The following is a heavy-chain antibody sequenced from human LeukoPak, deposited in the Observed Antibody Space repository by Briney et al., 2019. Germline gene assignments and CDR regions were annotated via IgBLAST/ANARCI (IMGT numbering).Heavy chain of an antibody. D-gene: IGHD2-15*01. V-gene: IGHV3-48*01. Sequence: GGSLRLSCAASGFTFSSYSMNWVRQAPGKGLEWVSYISSSSSTIFYADSVKGRFTISRDNVKNSLYLQMNSLRAEDTAVYYCARVDYYYYYMDVWGKGTTVTVSS. CDR2: ISSSSSTI. CDR3: ARVDYYYYYMDV. CDR1: GFTFSSYS. J-gene: IGHJ6*03.